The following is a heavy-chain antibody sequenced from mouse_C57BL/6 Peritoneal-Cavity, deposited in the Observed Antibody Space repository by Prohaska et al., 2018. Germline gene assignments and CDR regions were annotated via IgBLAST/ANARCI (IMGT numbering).Heavy chain of an antibody. Sequence: RSCKASGYTLTSYTMHWVKQRPGQGLEWIRYINPSSGYTKYNQKFKDKATLTADKSSSTAYMQLSSLTSEDSAVYYCARSDITTVVADYWGQGTTLTVSS. CDR2: INPSSGYT. D-gene: IGHD1-1*01. V-gene: IGHV1-4*01. CDR1: GYTLTSYT. CDR3: ARSDITTVVADY. J-gene: IGHJ2*01.